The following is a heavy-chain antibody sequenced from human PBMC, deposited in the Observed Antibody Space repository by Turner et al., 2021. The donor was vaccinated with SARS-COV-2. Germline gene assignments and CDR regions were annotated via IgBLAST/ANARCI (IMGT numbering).Heavy chain of an antibody. J-gene: IGHJ5*02. Sequence: EVQLVVSGGGLVTHGGSLRLSCSASGFTFSDAYMIWVRQAPGKGLEWVGRIKSKTDGGTTDYAAPVKGRFTISSDDSENILYLQMNSLKTEDTAVYYCTGRGKVSYTWFDPWGQGTLVTVSS. CDR3: TGRGKVSYTWFDP. CDR2: IKSKTDGGTT. D-gene: IGHD2-8*01. V-gene: IGHV3-15*01. CDR1: GFTFSDAY.